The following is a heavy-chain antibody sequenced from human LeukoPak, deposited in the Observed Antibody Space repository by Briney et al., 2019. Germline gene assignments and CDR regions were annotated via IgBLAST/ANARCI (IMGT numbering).Heavy chain of an antibody. J-gene: IGHJ4*02. Sequence: GASVKVSCKASGYTFTGYYMHWVRQAPGQGLEWMGWINPNSGGTNYAQKFQGRVTMTRDTSISTAYMELSRLRSDGTAVYYCARDGGLAYCGGDCYFTIDYWGQGTLVTVSS. CDR1: GYTFTGYY. V-gene: IGHV1-2*02. CDR3: ARDGGLAYCGGDCYFTIDY. CDR2: INPNSGGT. D-gene: IGHD2-21*02.